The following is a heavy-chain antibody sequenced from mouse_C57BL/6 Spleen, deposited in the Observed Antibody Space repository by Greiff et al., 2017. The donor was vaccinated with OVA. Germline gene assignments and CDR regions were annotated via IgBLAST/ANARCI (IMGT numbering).Heavy chain of an antibody. J-gene: IGHJ2*01. CDR2: ISYDGSN. D-gene: IGHD2-4*01. CDR3: ARDYDYDVDY. CDR1: GYSITSGYY. Sequence: EVQLQESGPGLVKPSQSLSLTCSVTGYSITSGYYWNWIRQFPGNKLEWMGYISYDGSNNYNPSLKNRISITRDTSKNQFFLKLNSVTTEDTATYYCARDYDYDVDYWGQGTTLTVSS. V-gene: IGHV3-6*01.